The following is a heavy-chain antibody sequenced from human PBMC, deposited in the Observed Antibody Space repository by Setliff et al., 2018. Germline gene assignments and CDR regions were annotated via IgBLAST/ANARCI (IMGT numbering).Heavy chain of an antibody. CDR3: ARVSMYSSSWYHYYYGMDV. CDR2: IYYSGST. Sequence: PSETLSLTCTVSGGSISSSSYYWGWIRQPPGKGLEWIGSIYYSGSTYYNPSLKSRVTISVDTSKNQFSLKLSSVTAADTAVYYCARVSMYSSSWYHYYYGMDVWGQGTKVTVSS. CDR1: GGSISSSSYY. J-gene: IGHJ6*02. D-gene: IGHD6-13*01. V-gene: IGHV4-39*07.